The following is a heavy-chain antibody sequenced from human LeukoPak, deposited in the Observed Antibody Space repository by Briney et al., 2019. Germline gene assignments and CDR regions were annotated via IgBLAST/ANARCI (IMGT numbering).Heavy chain of an antibody. CDR3: ASPGWGSYYYFDY. J-gene: IGHJ4*02. CDR2: IIPIFGTA. V-gene: IGHV1-69*13. Sequence: SVKISCKASGGTFSSYAISWVRQAPGQGLEWMGGIIPIFGTANYAQKFQGRVTITADESTSTAYMELSSLRSEDTAVYYCASPGWGSYYYFDYWGQGTLVTVSS. CDR1: GGTFSSYA. D-gene: IGHD3-10*01.